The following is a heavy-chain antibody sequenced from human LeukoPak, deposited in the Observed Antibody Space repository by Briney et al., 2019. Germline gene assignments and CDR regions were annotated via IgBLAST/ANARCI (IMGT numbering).Heavy chain of an antibody. V-gene: IGHV4-59*08. D-gene: IGHD3-22*01. J-gene: IGHJ6*03. CDR1: GGSISSYY. CDR3: ARVCYYDSSGYYYYYYYMDV. Sequence: SETLSLTCTVSGGSISSYYWSWIRQPPGKGLEWIGYIYYSGSTNYNPSLKSRVTTSVDTSKNQFSLKLSSVTAADAAVYYCARVCYYDSSGYYYYYYYMDVWGKGTTVTVSS. CDR2: IYYSGST.